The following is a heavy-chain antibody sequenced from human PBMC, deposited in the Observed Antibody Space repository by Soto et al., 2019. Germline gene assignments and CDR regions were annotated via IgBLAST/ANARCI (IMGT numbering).Heavy chain of an antibody. J-gene: IGHJ5*02. Sequence: SETLSLTCAFYVASLSDNYCNWLRQPPGKGLEWIGEINHSGNTNYNPSLRSRVTISIDTSKNQLSLNLRSVSAADTAVYYCARARGEFEAWGEGTPVNVSS. D-gene: IGHD2-21*01. CDR3: ARARGEFEA. CDR1: VASLSDNY. CDR2: INHSGNT. V-gene: IGHV4-34*01.